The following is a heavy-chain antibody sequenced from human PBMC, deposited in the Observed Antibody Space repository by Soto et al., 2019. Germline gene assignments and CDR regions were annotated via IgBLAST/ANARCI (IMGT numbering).Heavy chain of an antibody. V-gene: IGHV1-18*01. J-gene: IGHJ4*02. D-gene: IGHD3-10*01. CDR2: ISGHGVNS. CDR1: GYTFSTYG. Sequence: QVQLVQSGAEVKKPGASVKVSCQASGYTFSTYGISWVRQAPGQGLEWMGWISGHGVNSNYAQRLQGRVTVTTDTSTSTAYMELRNLRSDDTAVYYCARSGFYGSGSRPYVFDSWGQRTLVTVSS. CDR3: ARSGFYGSGSRPYVFDS.